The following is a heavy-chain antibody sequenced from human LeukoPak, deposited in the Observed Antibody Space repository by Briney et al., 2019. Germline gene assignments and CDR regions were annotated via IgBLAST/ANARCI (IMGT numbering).Heavy chain of an antibody. V-gene: IGHV4-34*01. Sequence: PSETLSLTCAVYGGSFSGYYWSWIRQPPGKGLEWIGEINHGGSTNYNPSLKSRVTISGDTSKNQFSLELSSVAAADTAVSYCARGYSGYASLGWFDPWGQGTLVTVPS. D-gene: IGHD5-12*01. CDR3: ARGYSGYASLGWFDP. CDR1: GGSFSGYY. J-gene: IGHJ5*02. CDR2: INHGGST.